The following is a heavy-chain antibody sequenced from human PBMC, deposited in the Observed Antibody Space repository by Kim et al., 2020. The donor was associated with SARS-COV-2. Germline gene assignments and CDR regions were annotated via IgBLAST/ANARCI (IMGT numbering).Heavy chain of an antibody. CDR3: ARRRGSKGEDY. D-gene: IGHD3-16*01. CDR2: IIPILGIA. V-gene: IGHV1-69*04. CDR1: GGTFSSYA. Sequence: SVKVSCKASGGTFSSYAISWVRQAPGQGLEWMGRIIPILGIANYAQKFQGRVTITADKSTSTAYMELSSLRSEDTAVYYCARRRGSKGEDYWGQGTLVTVSS. J-gene: IGHJ4*02.